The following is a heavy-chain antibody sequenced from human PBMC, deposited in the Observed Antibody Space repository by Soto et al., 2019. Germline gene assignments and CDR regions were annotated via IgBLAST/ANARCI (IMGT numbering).Heavy chain of an antibody. D-gene: IGHD2-15*01. CDR2: IYKSATT. Sequence: SETMSLTCSVSGDSISTVYYFWAWLRQTPGQALEYIGYIYKSATTYYNPTFESRVAISLDTSKSKFSLNVTSVTAADTAVYFCARGRYCLTGRCFPNWFDSWGQGTLVTVSS. J-gene: IGHJ5*01. V-gene: IGHV4-30-4*01. CDR1: GDSISTVYYF. CDR3: ARGRYCLTGRCFPNWFDS.